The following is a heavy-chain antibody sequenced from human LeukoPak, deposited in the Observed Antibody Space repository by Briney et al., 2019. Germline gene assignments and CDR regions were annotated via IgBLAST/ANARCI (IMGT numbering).Heavy chain of an antibody. J-gene: IGHJ4*02. CDR2: IRYDGSNK. CDR1: GFTFSSYG. D-gene: IGHD3-22*01. V-gene: IGHV3-30*02. CDR3: AKDRGPYYDSSGYFDY. Sequence: GGSLRLSCAASGFTFSSYGMHWVRQAPGKGLEWVAFIRYDGSNKYYADSVKGRFTISRDNSKNTLYLQMNSLRAEDTAVYYCAKDRGPYYDSSGYFDYWGQGTLVTVSS.